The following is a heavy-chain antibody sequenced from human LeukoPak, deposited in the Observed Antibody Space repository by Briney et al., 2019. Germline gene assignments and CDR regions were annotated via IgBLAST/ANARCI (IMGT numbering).Heavy chain of an antibody. D-gene: IGHD6-6*01. CDR2: TAPYNGNQ. Sequence: ASVKVSCKASGYTFTSYGISWVRQAPGQGLEWMGWTAPYNGNQKHPKNLQDRVTMNTDTSTTTAYMEVRSLTSDDTAVYYCARGSAMAQKQLVRHFDSWGQGTLVIVSS. J-gene: IGHJ4*02. V-gene: IGHV1-18*01. CDR3: ARGSAMAQKQLVRHFDS. CDR1: GYTFTSYG.